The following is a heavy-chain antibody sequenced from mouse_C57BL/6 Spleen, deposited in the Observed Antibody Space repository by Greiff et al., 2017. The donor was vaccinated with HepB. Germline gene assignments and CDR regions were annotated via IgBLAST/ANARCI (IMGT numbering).Heavy chain of an antibody. CDR1: GYSFTSYT. J-gene: IGHJ3*01. V-gene: IGHV1-4*01. CDR3: ARSLGSSGYVGFAY. D-gene: IGHD3-2*02. Sequence: VQLQQSGAELARPGASVKMSCKASGYSFTSYTMHWVKQRPGQGLEWIGYINPSSGYTKYNQKFKDKATLTADKSSSTAYMQLSSLTSADSAVYYCARSLGSSGYVGFAYWGQGTLVTVSA. CDR2: INPSSGYT.